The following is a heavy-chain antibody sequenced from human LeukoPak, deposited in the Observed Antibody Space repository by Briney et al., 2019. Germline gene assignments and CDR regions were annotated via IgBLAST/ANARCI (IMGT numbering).Heavy chain of an antibody. Sequence: GESLKISCTGSGYSFTTYWINWVRQMPGKGLEWMGRIDPSDSYTNYSPSFQGHVTMSADKSITTAYLQWSSLKASDTAMFYCATSSGGSYFGMDVWGQGTPVTVSS. CDR2: IDPSDSYT. V-gene: IGHV5-10-1*01. CDR3: ATSSGGSYFGMDV. J-gene: IGHJ6*02. D-gene: IGHD6-25*01. CDR1: GYSFTTYW.